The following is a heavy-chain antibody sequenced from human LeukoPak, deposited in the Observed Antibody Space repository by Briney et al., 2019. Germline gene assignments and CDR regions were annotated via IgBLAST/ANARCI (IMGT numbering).Heavy chain of an antibody. CDR3: ARDLLYDYVWGSYGGMDV. V-gene: IGHV3-48*03. CDR2: ISSSGSTI. Sequence: GGSLRLSCAASGFTFSSYEMNWVRQAPGKGLEWVSYISSSGSTIYYADSVKDRFTISRDNAKNSLYLQMNSLRAEDTAVYYCARDLLYDYVWGSYGGMDVWGKGTTVTVSS. CDR1: GFTFSSYE. J-gene: IGHJ6*04. D-gene: IGHD3-16*01.